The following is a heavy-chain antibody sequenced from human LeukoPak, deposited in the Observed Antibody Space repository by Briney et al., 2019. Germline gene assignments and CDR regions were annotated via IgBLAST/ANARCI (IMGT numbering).Heavy chain of an antibody. Sequence: PGGSLSLSCAAAELTFSSFGMYWPRQAPRKGLGWVAFIRYDGTNKYYADSVKGRFTISRDNSKNTLFLQLNSLSTEDTAVYYCAKDWSYIDSHTGPIWGQGTLVTVSS. D-gene: IGHD1-26*01. CDR1: ELTFSSFG. V-gene: IGHV3-30*02. J-gene: IGHJ4*02. CDR3: AKDWSYIDSHTGPI. CDR2: IRYDGTNK.